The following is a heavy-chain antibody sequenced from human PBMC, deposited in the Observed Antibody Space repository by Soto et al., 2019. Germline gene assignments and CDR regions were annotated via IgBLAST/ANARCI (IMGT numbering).Heavy chain of an antibody. CDR3: TRQGGRGDFWSGHYYYMDV. V-gene: IGHV3-73*01. CDR1: GFTFSGSA. Sequence: PGGSLRLSCAASGFTFSGSAMHWVRQASGKGLEWVGRIRSKANSYATAYAASVKGRFTISRDYSKNTAYLQMNSLKTEDTAVYYCTRQGGRGDFWSGHYYYMDVWGKGT. CDR2: IRSKANSYAT. J-gene: IGHJ6*03. D-gene: IGHD3-3*01.